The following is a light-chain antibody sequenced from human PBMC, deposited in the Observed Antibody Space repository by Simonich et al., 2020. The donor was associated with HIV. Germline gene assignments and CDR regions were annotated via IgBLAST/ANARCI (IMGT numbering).Light chain of an antibody. V-gene: IGKV3-20*01. CDR2: GAS. Sequence: EIVLTQSPGTLSLSPGERATLSCRASQSVSSSYLAWYQQKPGQAPRLLIYGASSRATGIPDRFSGSGSGTDFTLTISRLEPEDFAVYYCQQYNNWPSPFTFGPGTKVDIE. J-gene: IGKJ3*01. CDR3: QQYNNWPSPFT. CDR1: QSVSSSY.